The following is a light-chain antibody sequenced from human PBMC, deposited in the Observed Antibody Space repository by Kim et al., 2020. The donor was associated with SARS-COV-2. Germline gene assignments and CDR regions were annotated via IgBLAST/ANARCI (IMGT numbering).Light chain of an antibody. CDR3: QQYNNWPPLT. Sequence: SPGKSATLSCRTSQSVGRNLAWYQQEPGQAPRLVIYGASTRATGVPARFSGSGYGTEFTLTISSLQSEDFAVYYCQQYNNWPPLTFGPGTKVDIK. J-gene: IGKJ3*01. CDR1: QSVGRN. V-gene: IGKV3-15*01. CDR2: GAS.